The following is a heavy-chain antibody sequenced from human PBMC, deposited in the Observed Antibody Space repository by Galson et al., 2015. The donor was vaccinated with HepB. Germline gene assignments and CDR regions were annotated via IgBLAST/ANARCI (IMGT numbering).Heavy chain of an antibody. D-gene: IGHD2-15*01. V-gene: IGHV1-18*01. J-gene: IGHJ5*02. Sequence: SVKVSCKASGYTFTRYGISWVRQAPGQGLEWMGWINTYNGNTNYAQKHQGRVTMTTDTSTTTAYMELRSLRSDDTAVYYCARGALVAVVDATQNNWFDPWGQGTLVTVSS. CDR2: INTYNGNT. CDR3: ARGALVAVVDATQNNWFDP. CDR1: GYTFTRYG.